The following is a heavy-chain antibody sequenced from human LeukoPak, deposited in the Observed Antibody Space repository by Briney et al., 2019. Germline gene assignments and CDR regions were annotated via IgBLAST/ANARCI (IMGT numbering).Heavy chain of an antibody. CDR3: TRQNAYYYDSSGAMYYYYDGMDV. CDR1: GFTFSGSA. J-gene: IGHJ6*02. Sequence: GGSLRLSCAASGFTFSGSAMPWVRQASGKGLEWVGRIRSKANSHATAYAASVKGRFTISRDDSKNTAFLQMKSLRTEDTAVYYCTRQNAYYYDSSGAMYYYYDGMDVWGQGTTVIVSS. V-gene: IGHV3-73*01. CDR2: IRSKANSHAT. D-gene: IGHD3-22*01.